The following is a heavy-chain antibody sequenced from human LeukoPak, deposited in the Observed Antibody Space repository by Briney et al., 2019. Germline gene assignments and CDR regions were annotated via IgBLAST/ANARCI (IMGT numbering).Heavy chain of an antibody. CDR3: ARYSGSRRGNWFDP. CDR1: GGSFSGYY. J-gene: IGHJ5*02. D-gene: IGHD1-26*01. Sequence: NPSETLSLTCAVYGGSFSGYYWSWIRQPPGKGLEWIGEINHSGSTNYNPSLKSRVTISVDTSKNQFSLKLSSVTAADTAVYYCARYSGSRRGNWFDPWAREPWSPSPQ. CDR2: INHSGST. V-gene: IGHV4-34*01.